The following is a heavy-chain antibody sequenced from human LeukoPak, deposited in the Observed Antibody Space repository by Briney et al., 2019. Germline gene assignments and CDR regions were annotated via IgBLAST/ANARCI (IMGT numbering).Heavy chain of an antibody. CDR3: ARLSVAAEYYFDY. V-gene: IGHV4-59*08. D-gene: IGHD6-6*01. CDR2: MYYSGIT. CDR1: GGSIDNHY. J-gene: IGHJ4*02. Sequence: PSETLSLTCSVSGGSIDNHYWSWIRQPAGKGLEWIGYMYYSGITNYNPSLQGRVTISVDTSKNHFSLKLRSVTASDTAVYYCARLSVAAEYYFDYWGQGTLVTVSS.